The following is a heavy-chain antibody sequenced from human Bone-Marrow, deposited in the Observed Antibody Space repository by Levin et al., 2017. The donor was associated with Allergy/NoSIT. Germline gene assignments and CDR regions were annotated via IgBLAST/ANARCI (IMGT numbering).Heavy chain of an antibody. CDR3: ARHKDYGGNGYYYYGMDV. Sequence: PGGSLRLSCAASGFTFTDYAIHWIRQAPGRGLEWVSGVSWNSGTIGYADSVKGRFTISRDNAKNSLYLQMNSLRTEDTALYCCARHKDYGGNGYYYYGMDVWGQGTTVTVSS. CDR2: VSWNSGTI. V-gene: IGHV3-9*01. J-gene: IGHJ6*02. CDR1: GFTFTDYA. D-gene: IGHD4-23*01.